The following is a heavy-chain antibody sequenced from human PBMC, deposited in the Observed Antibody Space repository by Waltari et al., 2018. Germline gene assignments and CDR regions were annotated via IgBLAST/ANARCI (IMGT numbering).Heavy chain of an antibody. V-gene: IGHV1-69*04. J-gene: IGHJ5*02. CDR3: ARSPQLTTANWFDP. CDR1: GGTFSSNA. CDR2: IVPMLRII. Sequence: QVHLVQSGDELKEPGSSVRVSCKGSGGTFSSNAFSWVRQAPGQGLEWMGGIVPMLRIIKYAQRFQGRLTITADEVTTTAYMDINSLTSEDTAVYYCARSPQLTTANWFDPWGQGTLVTVSS. D-gene: IGHD3-3*01.